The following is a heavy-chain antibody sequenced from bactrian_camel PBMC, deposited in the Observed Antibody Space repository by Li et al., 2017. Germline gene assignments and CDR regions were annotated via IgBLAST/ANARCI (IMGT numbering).Heavy chain of an antibody. CDR3: MARPCDYDDWLY. V-gene: IGHV3S53*01. Sequence: HVQLVESGGGSVQAGGSLRLSCASSGNSLSAYCMGWFRQAPGKKPETVAIIDTDDKTTYANSVKGRFTISKDNAKDTLSLQMNILKPEDTATYYCMARPCDYDDWLYYGQGTQVTVS. CDR1: GNSLSAYC. D-gene: IGHD4*01. CDR2: IDTDDKT. J-gene: IGHJ4*01.